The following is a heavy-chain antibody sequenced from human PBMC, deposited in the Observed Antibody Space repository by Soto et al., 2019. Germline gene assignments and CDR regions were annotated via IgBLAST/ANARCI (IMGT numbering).Heavy chain of an antibody. D-gene: IGHD6-13*01. Sequence: PSETLSLTCTVSGGSISSSSYYWGWIRQPPGKGLEWIGSIYYSGSTYYNPSLKSRVTISVDTSKNQFSLKLSSVTAADTAVYYCARGRRYSSSWYSDYWGQGTLVTVPQ. CDR3: ARGRRYSSSWYSDY. V-gene: IGHV4-39*01. CDR1: GGSISSSSYY. CDR2: IYYSGST. J-gene: IGHJ4*02.